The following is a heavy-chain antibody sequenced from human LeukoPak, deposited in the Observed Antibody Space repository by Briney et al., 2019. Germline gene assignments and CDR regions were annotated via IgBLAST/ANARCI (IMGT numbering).Heavy chain of an antibody. CDR3: ARVAMSYDVLTGYHGY. CDR2: ISSNGGST. CDR1: GFTFSNYA. Sequence: GGSLRLSCAASGFTFSNYAMHWVRQAPGKGLEYVSAISSNGGSTYYANSVKGRFAISRDNSKNTLYLQMGSLKAEDMAVYFCARVAMSYDVLTGYHGYWGQGTLVTVSS. V-gene: IGHV3-64*01. D-gene: IGHD3-9*01. J-gene: IGHJ4*02.